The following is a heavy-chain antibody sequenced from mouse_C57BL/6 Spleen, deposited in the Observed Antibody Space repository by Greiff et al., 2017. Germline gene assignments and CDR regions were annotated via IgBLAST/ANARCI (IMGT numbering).Heavy chain of an antibody. CDR2: IYPGNSDT. CDR3: TNYYGSSWFAY. Sequence: VQLQQSGTVLARPGASVKMSCKTSGYTFTSYWMHWVQQRPGQGLEWIGAIYPGNSDTSYNQKFKGKAKLTAVTSASTAYLELSSLTNEDSAVYYCTNYYGSSWFAYWGQGTLVTVSA. D-gene: IGHD1-1*01. CDR1: GYTFTSYW. J-gene: IGHJ3*01. V-gene: IGHV1-5*01.